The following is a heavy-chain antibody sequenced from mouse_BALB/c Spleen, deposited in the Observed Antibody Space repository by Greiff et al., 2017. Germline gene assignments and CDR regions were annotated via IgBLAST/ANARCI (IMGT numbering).Heavy chain of an antibody. CDR2: IWSGGST. CDR3: ARRPYGSSRYAMDY. J-gene: IGHJ4*01. CDR1: GFSLTSYG. V-gene: IGHV2-2*02. Sequence: VQLQESGPGLVQPSQSLSITCTVSGFSLTSYGVHWVRQSPGKGLEWLGVIWSGGSTDYNAAFISRLSISKDNSKSQVFFKMNSLQANDTAIYYCARRPYGSSRYAMDYWGQGTSVTVSS. D-gene: IGHD1-1*01.